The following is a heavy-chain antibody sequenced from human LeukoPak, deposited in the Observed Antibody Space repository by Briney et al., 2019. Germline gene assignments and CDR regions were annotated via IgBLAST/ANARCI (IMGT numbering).Heavy chain of an antibody. Sequence: SETLSLTCAVYGGSFSGYYWSWIRQPPGKGLEWIGEINHSGSTNYNPSLKSRVTISVDTSKNRFSLKLSSVTAADTAVYYCARGLRYFDWLLSSGDYWGQGTLVTVSS. J-gene: IGHJ4*02. CDR1: GGSFSGYY. CDR2: INHSGST. CDR3: ARGLRYFDWLLSSGDY. V-gene: IGHV4-34*01. D-gene: IGHD3-9*01.